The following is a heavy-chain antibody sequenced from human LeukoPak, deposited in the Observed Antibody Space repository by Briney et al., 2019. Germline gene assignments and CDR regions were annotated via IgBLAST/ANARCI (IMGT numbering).Heavy chain of an antibody. J-gene: IGHJ4*02. CDR1: GFTFSDYY. D-gene: IGHD1-14*01. CDR2: ITNSWNTV. Sequence: GGSLRLSCAASGFTFSDYYMSWFRQAPGMGLEWISYITNSWNTVYYADSVKGRFTISRDNAKNSLYLQMNSLRAEDTAVYYCARSQPEYYFDYWGQGTLVTVSS. CDR3: ARSQPEYYFDY. V-gene: IGHV3-11*01.